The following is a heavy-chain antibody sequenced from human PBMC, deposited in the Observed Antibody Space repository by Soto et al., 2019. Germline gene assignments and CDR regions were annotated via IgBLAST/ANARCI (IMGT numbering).Heavy chain of an antibody. D-gene: IGHD1-26*01. J-gene: IGHJ5*02. CDR2: IYYSGST. CDR3: ARIVVGATVDL. Sequence: SETLSLTCTVSGGSVSSGSYYWSWIRQPPGKGLEWIGYIYYSGSTNYNPSLKSRVTISVDTSRNQFSLTLTSVTAADTAVYFCARIVVGATVDLWGQGSLVTVSS. CDR1: GGSVSSGSYY. V-gene: IGHV4-61*01.